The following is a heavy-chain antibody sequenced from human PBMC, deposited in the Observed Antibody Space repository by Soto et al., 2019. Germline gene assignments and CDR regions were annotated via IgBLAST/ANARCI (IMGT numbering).Heavy chain of an antibody. V-gene: IGHV1-2*04. CDR1: GYTFTGYY. Sequence: GASVKVSCKASGYTFTGYYMHWVRQAPGQGLEWMGWINPNSGGTNYAQKFQGWVTMTRDTSISTAYMELSRLRSDDTAVYYCARCSNSSSWLYYFDSWGQGTLVPVAS. CDR2: INPNSGGT. D-gene: IGHD6-13*01. J-gene: IGHJ4*02. CDR3: ARCSNSSSWLYYFDS.